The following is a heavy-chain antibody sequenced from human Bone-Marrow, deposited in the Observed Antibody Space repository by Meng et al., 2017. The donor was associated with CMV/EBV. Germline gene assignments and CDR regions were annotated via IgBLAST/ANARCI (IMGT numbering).Heavy chain of an antibody. J-gene: IGHJ4*02. V-gene: IGHV4-39*07. D-gene: IGHD6-6*01. CDR3: ARISSSSRPNFEY. CDR1: GGSISSSSYY. Sequence: GSLRLSCTVSGGSISSSSYYWGWIRQPPGKGLEWIGSIYYSGSTYYNPSLKSRVTISVDTSKNQFSLKLSSVTAADTAVYYCARISSSSRPNFEYWGQGTLVTVSS. CDR2: IYYSGST.